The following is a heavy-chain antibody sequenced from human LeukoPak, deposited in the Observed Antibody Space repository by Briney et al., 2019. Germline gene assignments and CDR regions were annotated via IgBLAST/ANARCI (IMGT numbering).Heavy chain of an antibody. CDR2: ITSSSTYI. CDR1: GFTFSQRT. J-gene: IGHJ4*02. Sequence: GGSLRLSCAASGFTFSQRTVNWVRQAPGKGLEWVSSITSSSTYIYSADSVKGRFTISRDNAKSSLYLQMNSLRAEDTAVYYCAADRCSSTTCFGEYWGQGTLVTVSS. V-gene: IGHV3-21*01. D-gene: IGHD2-2*01. CDR3: AADRCSSTTCFGEY.